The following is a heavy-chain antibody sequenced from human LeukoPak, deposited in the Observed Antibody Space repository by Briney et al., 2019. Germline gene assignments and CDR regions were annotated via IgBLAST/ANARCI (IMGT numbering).Heavy chain of an antibody. CDR2: ISYDGSNK. CDR3: ARTLIEYSVSSCYFDY. CDR1: GFTFSKHA. J-gene: IGHJ4*02. V-gene: IGHV3-30*04. Sequence: GGSLRLSCAASGFTFSKHAMHWVRQAPGKGLEWVAVISYDGSNKYYADSVKGRFTIPRDNSKNTLYLQMNSLRAEDTAVYYCARTLIEYSVSSCYFDYWGQGTLVTVSS. D-gene: IGHD6-6*01.